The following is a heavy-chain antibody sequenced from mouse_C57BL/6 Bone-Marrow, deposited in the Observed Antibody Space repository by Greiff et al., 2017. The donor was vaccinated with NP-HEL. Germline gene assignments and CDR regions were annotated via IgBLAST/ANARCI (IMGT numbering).Heavy chain of an antibody. CDR1: GFNIKDDY. J-gene: IGHJ1*03. CDR2: IDPENGDT. V-gene: IGHV14-4*01. D-gene: IGHD1-1*01. Sequence: VQLQQSGAELVRPGASVKLSCTASGFNIKDDYMHWVKQRPEQGLEWIGWIDPENGDTEYASKFQGKATITADTSSNTAYLQLSSLTSEDTAVYYCTTGRTTVVATDWYFDVWGTGTTVTVSS. CDR3: TTGRTTVVATDWYFDV.